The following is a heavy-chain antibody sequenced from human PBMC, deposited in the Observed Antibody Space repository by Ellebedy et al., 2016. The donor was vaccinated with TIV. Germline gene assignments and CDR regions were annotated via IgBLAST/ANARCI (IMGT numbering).Heavy chain of an antibody. CDR1: GYTFTSYA. CDR2: SNAGNGNT. Sequence: AASVKVSCKASGYTFTSYAMHWVRQAPGQRLEWMGWSNAGNGNTKYSQKFQGRVTITRDTSASTAYMELSSLRSEDTAVYYCARGWGYCSGGSCDHFDYWGQGTLVTVSS. J-gene: IGHJ4*02. D-gene: IGHD2-15*01. CDR3: ARGWGYCSGGSCDHFDY. V-gene: IGHV1-3*01.